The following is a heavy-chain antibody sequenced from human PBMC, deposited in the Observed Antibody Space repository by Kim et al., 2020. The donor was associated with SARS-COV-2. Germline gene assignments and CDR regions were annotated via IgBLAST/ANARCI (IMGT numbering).Heavy chain of an antibody. CDR3: AREGHLWFGNFDY. Sequence: GGSLRLSCAASGFTVSSNYMSWVRQAPGKGLEWVSVIYSGGSTYYTDSVKGRFTISRDNSTNTLYLQMNSLRAEDTAVYYCAREGHLWFGNFDYWGQGTLVTVSS. CDR1: GFTVSSNY. CDR2: IYSGGST. J-gene: IGHJ4*02. D-gene: IGHD3-10*01. V-gene: IGHV3-53*01.